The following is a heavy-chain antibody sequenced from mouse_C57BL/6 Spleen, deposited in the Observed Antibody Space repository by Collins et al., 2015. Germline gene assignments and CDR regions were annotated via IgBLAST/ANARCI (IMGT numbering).Heavy chain of an antibody. D-gene: IGHD1-1*01. V-gene: IGHV5-15*02. Sequence: DTVTGRFTISRENAKNTLYLEMSSLRSEDTAMHYCARDDVTTSFDYWGQGTTLTVSS. J-gene: IGHJ2*01. CDR3: ARDDVTTSFDY.